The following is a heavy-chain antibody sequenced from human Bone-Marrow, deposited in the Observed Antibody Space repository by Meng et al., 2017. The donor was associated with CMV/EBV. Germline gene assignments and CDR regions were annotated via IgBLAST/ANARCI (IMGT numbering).Heavy chain of an antibody. J-gene: IGHJ4*02. CDR1: GFTFSNAW. CDR3: ARAQDIEVVPAALRD. D-gene: IGHD2-2*01. V-gene: IGHV3-15*01. CDR2: IKSKTDGGTT. Sequence: GESLKISCAASGFTFSNAWMSWVRQAPGKGLEWVGRIKSKTDGGTTDYAAPVKGRFTISRDDSKNTLYLQMNSLKTEDTAVYYCARAQDIEVVPAALRDWGQGTLVTVSS.